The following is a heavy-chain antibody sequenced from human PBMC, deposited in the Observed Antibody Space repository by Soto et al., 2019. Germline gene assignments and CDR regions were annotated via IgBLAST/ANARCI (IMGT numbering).Heavy chain of an antibody. CDR2: INPNSGGT. Sequence: ASVKVSCKASGYTFTGYYMHWVRQAPGQGLEWMGWINPNSGGTNYAQKFQGRVTMTEDTSTDTAYMELSSLRSEDTAVYFCATDPGSTNYYYDGMDVWGQGTTVTVSS. V-gene: IGHV1-2*02. D-gene: IGHD2-8*01. CDR3: ATDPGSTNYYYDGMDV. CDR1: GYTFTGYY. J-gene: IGHJ6*02.